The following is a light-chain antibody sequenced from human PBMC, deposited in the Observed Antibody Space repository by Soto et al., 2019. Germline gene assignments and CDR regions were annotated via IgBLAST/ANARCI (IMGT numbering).Light chain of an antibody. V-gene: IGKV4-1*01. CDR3: QQYFNTPWT. J-gene: IGKJ1*01. Sequence: DIVMTQSPDSLAVSLGERATINCKSSQSLFYSSNNKDYLAWYQQKPGQPPRLLIYWASTRESGVPERFSGSGSGTDFTLTVSSLQAEDVAVYYCQQYFNTPWTFGQGKKGEIK. CDR2: WAS. CDR1: QSLFYSSNNKDY.